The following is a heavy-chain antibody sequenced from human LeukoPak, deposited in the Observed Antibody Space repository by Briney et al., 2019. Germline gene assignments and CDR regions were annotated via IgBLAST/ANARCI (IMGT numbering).Heavy chain of an antibody. CDR2: ISGSGGST. CDR1: GFTFSSYA. CDR3: AKKYYYDSSGSFNYFDY. Sequence: GGSLRLSCAASGFTFSSYAMSWVRQAPGKGLEWVSAISGSGGSTYYADSVKGPFTISRDNSKNTLYLQMNSLRAEDTAVYYCAKKYYYDSSGSFNYFDYWGQGTLVTVSS. J-gene: IGHJ4*02. D-gene: IGHD3-22*01. V-gene: IGHV3-23*01.